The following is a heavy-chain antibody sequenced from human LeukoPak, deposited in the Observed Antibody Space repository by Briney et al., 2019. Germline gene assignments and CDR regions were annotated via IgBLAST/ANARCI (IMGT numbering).Heavy chain of an antibody. CDR1: GGSISSYY. Sequence: PSETLSLTCTVSGGSISSYYWSWIRQPPGKGLEWIGYIYYSGSTNYNPSLKSRVTISVDTSKNQFSLKLSSVTAADTAVYYCARGPVYSGSYGLDYWGQGTLVTVSS. J-gene: IGHJ4*02. CDR3: ARGPVYSGSYGLDY. D-gene: IGHD1-26*01. CDR2: IYYSGST. V-gene: IGHV4-59*01.